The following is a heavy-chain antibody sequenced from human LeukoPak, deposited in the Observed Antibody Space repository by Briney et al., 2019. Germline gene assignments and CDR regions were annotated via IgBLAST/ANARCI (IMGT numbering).Heavy chain of an antibody. V-gene: IGHV4-39*01. J-gene: IGHJ5*02. CDR3: ARVRPWFDP. CDR1: GDSISTSSHY. D-gene: IGHD6-6*01. CDR2: MFYSGST. Sequence: SETLSLTCTVSGDSISTSSHYWGWIRQPPGKGLEWIGAMFYSGSTYYNPSLKSRVTMSIDTSKNQFSLKLSSVTAADTAMYYCARVRPWFDPWGQGTLVTVSS.